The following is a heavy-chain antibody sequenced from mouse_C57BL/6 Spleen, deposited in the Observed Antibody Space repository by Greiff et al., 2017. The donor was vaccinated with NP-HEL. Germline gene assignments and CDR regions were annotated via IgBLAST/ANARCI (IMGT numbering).Heavy chain of an antibody. CDR3: ARNSYYYGSSCYAMDY. Sequence: QVQLQQPGAELVKPGASVKLSYKASGYTFTSYWMHWVKQRPGQGLEWIGMIHPNSGSTNYNEKFKSKATLTVDKSSSTAYMQLSSLTSEDSAVYYGARNSYYYGSSCYAMDYWGQGTSVTVSS. D-gene: IGHD1-1*01. V-gene: IGHV1-64*01. CDR2: IHPNSGST. J-gene: IGHJ4*01. CDR1: GYTFTSYW.